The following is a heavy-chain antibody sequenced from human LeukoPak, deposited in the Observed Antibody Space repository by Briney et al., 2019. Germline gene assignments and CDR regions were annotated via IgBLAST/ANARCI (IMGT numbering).Heavy chain of an antibody. V-gene: IGHV3-66*01. CDR2: IYSGGST. J-gene: IGHJ6*02. CDR1: GFTVSSNY. CDR3: ARDRVRYSSSFYYYGMDV. Sequence: GGSLRLSCAASGFTVSSNYMSWVRQAPGKGLEWVSVIYSGGSTYYADSVKGRFTISRDNSKNTLYLRMNSLRAEDTAVYYCARDRVRYSSSFYYYGMDVWGQGTTVTVSS. D-gene: IGHD6-13*01.